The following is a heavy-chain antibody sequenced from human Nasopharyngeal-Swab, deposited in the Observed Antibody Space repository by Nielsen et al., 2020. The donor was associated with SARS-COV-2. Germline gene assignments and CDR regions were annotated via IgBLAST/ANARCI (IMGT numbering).Heavy chain of an antibody. CDR3: ARDRPAAADSNYYYGMDV. J-gene: IGHJ6*02. D-gene: IGHD6-13*01. CDR2: IYYSGST. V-gene: IGHV4-59*01. CDR1: GGSISSYY. Sequence: SETLSLTCTVSGGSISSYYWSWIRQSPGKGLEWIGYIYYSGSTNYSPSLKSRVTISVDTSKDQFSLKLSSVTAADTAVYYCARDRPAAADSNYYYGMDVWGQGTTVTVSS.